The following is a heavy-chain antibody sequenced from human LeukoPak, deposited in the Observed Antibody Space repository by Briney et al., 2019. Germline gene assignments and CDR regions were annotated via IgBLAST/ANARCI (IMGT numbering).Heavy chain of an antibody. V-gene: IGHV3-21*01. Sequence: GGSLRLSCAASGFTFSSYSMNWVRQAPGKGLEWVSSISSSSSYIYYADSVKGRFTISRDNAKNSLYLQMNSLRAEDTAVYYCAREKASSWYIDYWGQGTLVTVSS. J-gene: IGHJ4*02. CDR2: ISSSSSYI. D-gene: IGHD6-13*01. CDR3: AREKASSWYIDY. CDR1: GFTFSSYS.